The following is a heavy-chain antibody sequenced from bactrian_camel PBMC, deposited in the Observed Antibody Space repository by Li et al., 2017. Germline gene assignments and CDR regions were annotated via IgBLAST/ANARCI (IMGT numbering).Heavy chain of an antibody. J-gene: IGHJ4*01. CDR1: GYMHSTYS. D-gene: IGHD1*01. Sequence: HVQLVESGGGSVQAGGSLRIRCVASGYMHSTYSMAWFRQAPGKEREGVAAIAGDGRTDYADSVKGRFTISRDGAKNIIALQMHSLKPEDTATYYCAADLVTDEPSLVEREYYYWGQGTQVTVS. CDR2: IAGDGRT. CDR3: AADLVTDEPSLVEREYYY. V-gene: IGHV3S53*01.